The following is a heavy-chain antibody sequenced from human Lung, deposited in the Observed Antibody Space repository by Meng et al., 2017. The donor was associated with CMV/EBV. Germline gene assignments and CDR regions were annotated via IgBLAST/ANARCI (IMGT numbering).Heavy chain of an antibody. D-gene: IGHD2-2*01. Sequence: ETLSPXXTLAAGSTSSSSYYWGWIRQPPGNGLEWIGSIYYSGSTYYNPSLKSRVTISVDTSKNQFSLKLSSVTAADTAVYYCARDGGKYCSGTSCQSKDYYYGMDVWGQGXTVTVSS. J-gene: IGHJ6*02. V-gene: IGHV4-39*07. CDR1: AGSTSSSSYY. CDR3: ARDGGKYCSGTSCQSKDYYYGMDV. CDR2: IYYSGST.